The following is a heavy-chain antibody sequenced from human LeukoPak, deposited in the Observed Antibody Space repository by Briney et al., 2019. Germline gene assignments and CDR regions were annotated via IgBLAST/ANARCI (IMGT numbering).Heavy chain of an antibody. D-gene: IGHD6-19*01. V-gene: IGHV3-23*01. Sequence: GGSLRLSCAASGFTFSSYAMSWVRQAPGKGLEWVSAISDSGGTTYYADSVKGRFTISRDNSKNTLYLQMNSLRAEDTAVYYCAKRSYDSSGLDYWGQGTLVTVSS. CDR1: GFTFSSYA. CDR2: ISDSGGTT. CDR3: AKRSYDSSGLDY. J-gene: IGHJ4*02.